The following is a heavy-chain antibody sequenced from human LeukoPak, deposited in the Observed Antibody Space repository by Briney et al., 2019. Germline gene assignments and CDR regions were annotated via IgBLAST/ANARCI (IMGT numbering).Heavy chain of an antibody. J-gene: IGHJ6*04. D-gene: IGHD6-13*01. CDR1: GFTFSSYS. Sequence: GGSLRLSCAASGFTFSSYSMNWVRQAPGKGLEWVSGINWNGGSTGYADSVKGRFTISRDNAKNSLYLQMNSLRAEDTALYHCARGGGILDVWGKGTTVTISS. V-gene: IGHV3-20*01. CDR3: ARGGGILDV. CDR2: INWNGGST.